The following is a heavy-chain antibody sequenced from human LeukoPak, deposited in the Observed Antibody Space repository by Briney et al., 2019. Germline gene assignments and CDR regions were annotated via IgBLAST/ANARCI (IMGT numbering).Heavy chain of an antibody. CDR2: IAGDESQK. CDR3: VRDLSPVSHRNVWYDALDI. D-gene: IGHD1-1*01. CDR1: GFSFTSSW. Sequence: GGSLRLSCVASGFSFTSSWMTWVRQAPGKGLEWVANIAGDESQKRYMDSVKGRFTISRDNAKNSLYLQLNSLRAEDTATYYCVRDLSPVSHRNVWYDALDIWGQGTMVTVSS. J-gene: IGHJ3*02. V-gene: IGHV3-7*01.